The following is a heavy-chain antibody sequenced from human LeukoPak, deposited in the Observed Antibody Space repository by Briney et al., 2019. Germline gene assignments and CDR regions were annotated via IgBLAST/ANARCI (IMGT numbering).Heavy chain of an antibody. CDR3: ARGDIVVVPARKGWFDP. CDR2: INHSGST. D-gene: IGHD2-2*01. CDR1: GGSFSGYY. Sequence: SETLSLACAVDGGSFSGYYWSWIRQPPGKGLEWIGEINHSGSTNYNPSLKSRVTISVDTSKNQFSLKLSSVTAADTAVYYCARGDIVVVPARKGWFDPWGQGTLVTVSS. J-gene: IGHJ5*02. V-gene: IGHV4-34*01.